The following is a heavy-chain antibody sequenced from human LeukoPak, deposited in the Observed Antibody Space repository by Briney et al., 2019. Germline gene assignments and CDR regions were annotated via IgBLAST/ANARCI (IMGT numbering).Heavy chain of an antibody. CDR2: ISYDGSNK. Sequence: GGSLRLSCAASGFTFSSYAMHWVRQAPGKGLEWVAVISYDGSNKYYADSVKGRFTIPRDNSKNTLYLQMNSLRAEDTAVYYCARHGGSYRYYYYYGMDVWGQGTTVTVSS. V-gene: IGHV3-30-3*01. CDR3: ARHGGSYRYYYYYGMDV. J-gene: IGHJ6*02. CDR1: GFTFSSYA. D-gene: IGHD1-26*01.